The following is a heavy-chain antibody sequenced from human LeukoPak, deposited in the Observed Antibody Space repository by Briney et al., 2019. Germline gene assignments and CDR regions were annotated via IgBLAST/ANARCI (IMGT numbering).Heavy chain of an antibody. CDR1: GGSFSGYY. D-gene: IGHD1-1*01. V-gene: IGHV4-34*01. J-gene: IGHJ4*02. CDR3: ARRRGTAPYDY. CDR2: INHSGST. Sequence: SETLSLTCAVYGGSFSGYYWSWIRQPPGKGLEWIGEINHSGSTNYNPSLKSRVTISVDTSKNQFSLKLSSVTAADTAVYYCARRRGTAPYDYWAREPWSPSPQ.